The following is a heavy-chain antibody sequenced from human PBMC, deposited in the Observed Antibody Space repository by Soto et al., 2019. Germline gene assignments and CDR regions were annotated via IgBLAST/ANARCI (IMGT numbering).Heavy chain of an antibody. J-gene: IGHJ6*03. D-gene: IGHD3-3*01. Sequence: SETLSLTCTVSGGSISSYYWSWVRQPPGKGLEWIGYIYYSGITDYNPSLKSRVTISVETSKNQFSLKLSSVAAADTAVYYCARQSYDFWGGTRDYYYYMDVWGKGTTVTVSS. V-gene: IGHV4-59*08. CDR1: GGSISSYY. CDR3: ARQSYDFWGGTRDYYYYMDV. CDR2: IYYSGIT.